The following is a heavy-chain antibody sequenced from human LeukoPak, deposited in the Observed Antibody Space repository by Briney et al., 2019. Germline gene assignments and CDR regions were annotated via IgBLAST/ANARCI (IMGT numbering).Heavy chain of an antibody. Sequence: SVKVSCKASGYTFTSYAMNWVRQAPGQGLEWMGGIIPIFGTANYAQKFQGRVTITADESTSTAYMELSSLRSEDTAVYYCARIYGSGSNNWFDPWGQGTLVTVSS. J-gene: IGHJ5*02. D-gene: IGHD3-10*01. CDR1: GYTFTSYA. CDR2: IIPIFGTA. V-gene: IGHV1-69*13. CDR3: ARIYGSGSNNWFDP.